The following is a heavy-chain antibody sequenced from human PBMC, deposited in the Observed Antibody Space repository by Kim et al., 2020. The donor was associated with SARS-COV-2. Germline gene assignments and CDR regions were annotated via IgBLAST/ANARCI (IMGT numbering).Heavy chain of an antibody. J-gene: IGHJ4*02. V-gene: IGHV3-9*01. Sequence: GGSLRLSCAASGFTFDDYAMHWVRQAPGKGLEWVSGISWNSGSIGYADSVKGRFTISRDNAKNSLYLQMNSLRAEEKALYYCAKDTHRYSSSSFEYWGQG. CDR1: GFTFDDYA. CDR3: AKDTHRYSSSSFEY. D-gene: IGHD6-13*01. CDR2: ISWNSGSI.